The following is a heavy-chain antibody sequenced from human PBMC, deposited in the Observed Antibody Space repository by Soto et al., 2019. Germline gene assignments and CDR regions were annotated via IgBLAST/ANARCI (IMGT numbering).Heavy chain of an antibody. CDR2: IYPGDSDI. D-gene: IGHD6-19*01. CDR1: GYSFTNYW. V-gene: IGHV5-51*01. Sequence: GESLKISCKGSGYSFTNYWIGWVRQMPGKGLEWMAIIYPGDSDIRYNPSFQGQVTISADKSISTAYLQWNSLKASDTAIYYCARQPSNGQWYVWGPGTTVT. CDR3: ARQPSNGQWYV. J-gene: IGHJ6*02.